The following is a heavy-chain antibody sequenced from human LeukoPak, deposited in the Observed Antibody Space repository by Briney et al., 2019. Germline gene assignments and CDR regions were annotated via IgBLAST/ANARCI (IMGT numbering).Heavy chain of an antibody. Sequence: GGSLRLSCAASGFTFSNYGMHWVRQAPGKGLEWVAFIRYDGSNKYYADSVKGRFTISRDNSKNTLYLQMNSLRAEDTAVFYCAKDRPSHLPVAALNYFDYWGQGTLVTVSS. V-gene: IGHV3-30*02. J-gene: IGHJ4*02. CDR1: GFTFSNYG. CDR2: IRYDGSNK. CDR3: AKDRPSHLPVAALNYFDY.